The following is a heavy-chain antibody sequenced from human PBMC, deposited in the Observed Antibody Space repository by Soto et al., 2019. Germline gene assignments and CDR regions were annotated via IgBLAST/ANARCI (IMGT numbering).Heavy chain of an antibody. CDR1: GFTCCSYA. CDR3: IRESFDIIGAGTWFAP. CDR2: ISYDGSNK. Sequence: GGSLRLSCAASGFTCCSYAMHWVRQATGKGLEWVAVISYDGSNKYAASVKGRFTISRDDSKSIAYLQMHSLKSEDTALYYCIRESFDIIGAGTWFAPWGQGTLVTVSS. D-gene: IGHD6-13*01. J-gene: IGHJ5*02. V-gene: IGHV3-30-3*01.